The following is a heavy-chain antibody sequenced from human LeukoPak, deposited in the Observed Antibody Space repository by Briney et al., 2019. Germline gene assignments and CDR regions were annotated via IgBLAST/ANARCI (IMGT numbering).Heavy chain of an antibody. CDR2: INPNGGST. CDR3: ARDKNPEWLTVVGYYFDY. Sequence: SVKVSCKASGYTFTSYYMHWVRQAPGQGLEWMAIINPNGGSTSYAQKFQGRVTMTRDTSTSTVYMELSGLRSEDTAVYYCARDKNPEWLTVVGYYFDYRGQGTLVTVSS. V-gene: IGHV1-46*01. CDR1: GYTFTSYY. D-gene: IGHD3-3*01. J-gene: IGHJ4*02.